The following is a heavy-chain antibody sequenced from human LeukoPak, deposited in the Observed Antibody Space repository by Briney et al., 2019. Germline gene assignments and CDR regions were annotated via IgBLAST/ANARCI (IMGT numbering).Heavy chain of an antibody. Sequence: ASVKLTCKASGYTFIRYGISRVRQAPGQGLEWVGWIGVYNDDTNYAQKLHGRVTMTTDTSTSTANMDLRSLRSDDTAVYYCARVDVGVLEAPPTTLPGYYGMYLWGQGNTVTVSS. V-gene: IGHV1-18*01. J-gene: IGHJ6*02. CDR3: ARVDVGVLEAPPTTLPGYYGMYL. CDR1: GYTFIRYG. D-gene: IGHD2-2*01. CDR2: IGVYNDDT.